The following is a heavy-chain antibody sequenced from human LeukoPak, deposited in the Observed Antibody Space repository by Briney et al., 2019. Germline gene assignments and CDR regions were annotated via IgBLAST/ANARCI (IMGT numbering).Heavy chain of an antibody. CDR1: GLTFNTYS. CDR3: TRDQALSGSGPHFAD. V-gene: IGHV3-74*01. Sequence: GGSLRLSCAASGLTFNTYSMNWVRQTPGKGLLWVSRISMDGTTTTYADSVKGRFTISRDNAKNTLYLQMSSLTVEDTAVYYCTRDQALSGSGPHFADWGQGTLVTVSS. CDR2: ISMDGTTT. D-gene: IGHD6-19*01. J-gene: IGHJ4*02.